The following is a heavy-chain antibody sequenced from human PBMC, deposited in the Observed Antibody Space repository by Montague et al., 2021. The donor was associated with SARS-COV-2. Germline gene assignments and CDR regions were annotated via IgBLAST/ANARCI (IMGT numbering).Heavy chain of an antibody. D-gene: IGHD6-19*01. CDR3: VRASLIKARIAVAGTTVY. CDR2: ISYDGSNK. Sequence: LSLTCTVSGGSISSGGYYWSWIRQAPGKGLEWVAIISYDGSNKYYADSVKGRFAISRDNSKNTLYLQMNSLRAEDTAVYYCVRASLIKARIAVAGTTVYWGQGTLVTISS. J-gene: IGHJ4*02. CDR1: GGSISSGG. V-gene: IGHV3-30*09.